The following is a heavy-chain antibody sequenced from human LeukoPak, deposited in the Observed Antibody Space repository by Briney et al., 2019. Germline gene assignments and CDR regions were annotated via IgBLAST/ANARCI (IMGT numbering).Heavy chain of an antibody. Sequence: SETLSLTRTVSGGSLSSSSYYWGWIRHPPGKGLEWIGSIYYSGCPYYHPSLKSRVTLSVDTSKKQFSLKLSSVTAADTAVYYCATSYGSGSYYREPWYWGQGTLVTVSS. V-gene: IGHV4-39*01. CDR1: GGSLSSSSYY. D-gene: IGHD3-10*01. J-gene: IGHJ4*02. CDR3: ATSYGSGSYYREPWY. CDR2: IYYSGCP.